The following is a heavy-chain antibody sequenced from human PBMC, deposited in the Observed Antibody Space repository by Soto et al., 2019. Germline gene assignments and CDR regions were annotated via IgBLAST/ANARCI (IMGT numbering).Heavy chain of an antibody. CDR3: ARGDIVVVPAARYYYYYYGMDV. CDR2: INPNSGGT. Sequence: SVKVSCKASGYTFTGYYMHRVRQAPGQGLEWMGWINPNSGGTNYAQKFQGRVTMTRDTSISTAYMELSRLRSDDTAVYYCARGDIVVVPAARYYYYYYGMDVWGQGTTVTASS. V-gene: IGHV1-2*02. J-gene: IGHJ6*02. CDR1: GYTFTGYY. D-gene: IGHD2-2*01.